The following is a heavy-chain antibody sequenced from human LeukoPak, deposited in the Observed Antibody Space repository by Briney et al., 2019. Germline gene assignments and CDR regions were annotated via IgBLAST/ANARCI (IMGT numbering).Heavy chain of an antibody. D-gene: IGHD1-26*01. Sequence: GGSLRLSCAASGFTFSNYAMSWVRQAPGKGLEWVSAISGSDGNTYYADSVKGRFTISRDNSKNTLYLQLNSLRAEDTAVYYCATGLYSGSYSGFDYWGQGTLVTVSS. CDR1: GFTFSNYA. V-gene: IGHV3-23*01. CDR3: ATGLYSGSYSGFDY. J-gene: IGHJ4*02. CDR2: ISGSDGNT.